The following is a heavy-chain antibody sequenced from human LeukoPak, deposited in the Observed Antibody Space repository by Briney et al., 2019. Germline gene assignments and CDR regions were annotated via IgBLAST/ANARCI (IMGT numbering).Heavy chain of an antibody. J-gene: IGHJ2*01. CDR2: ISSRGSTI. V-gene: IGHV3-48*03. CDR3: ARDNYDILTGYRWYFDL. D-gene: IGHD3-9*01. Sequence: GGSLRLSCAASGFTFSSYEMNWVRQAPGKGLEWVSHISSRGSTIYYADSVKGRFTISRDNAKNSLYRQMNSLRAEDTAVYYCARDNYDILTGYRWYFDLWGRGTLVTVSS. CDR1: GFTFSSYE.